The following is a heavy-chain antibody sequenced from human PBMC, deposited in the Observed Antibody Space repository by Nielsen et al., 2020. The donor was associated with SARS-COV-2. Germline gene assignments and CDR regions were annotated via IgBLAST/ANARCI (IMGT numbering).Heavy chain of an antibody. CDR1: GFTFSSYA. CDR3: AKEGFYGDYVGGYWYFDL. J-gene: IGHJ2*01. Sequence: GGSLRLSCAASGFTFSSYAMHWVRQAPGKGLEWVAVISYDGSNKYYADSVKGRFTISRDNSKNTLYLQMNSLRAEDTALYYCAKEGFYGDYVGGYWYFDLWGRGTLVTVSS. D-gene: IGHD4-17*01. CDR2: ISYDGSNK. V-gene: IGHV3-30-3*01.